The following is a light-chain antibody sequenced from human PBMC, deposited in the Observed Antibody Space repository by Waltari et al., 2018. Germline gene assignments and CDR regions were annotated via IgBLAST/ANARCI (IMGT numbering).Light chain of an antibody. J-gene: IGLJ1*01. CDR3: SSYAGSNNLV. CDR1: SSDNGGYTF. Sequence: QSALTQPPSASGSPGQSVTISCTGTSSDNGGYTFVSWYRQHPGKGPKLLIYEVSKRPSGVPNRFSGSKSGNTASLTVSGLQAEDEADYYCSSYAGSNNLVFGTGTKVTVL. V-gene: IGLV2-8*01. CDR2: EVS.